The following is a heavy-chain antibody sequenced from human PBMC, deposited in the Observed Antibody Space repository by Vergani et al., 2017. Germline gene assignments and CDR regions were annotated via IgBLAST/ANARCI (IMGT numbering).Heavy chain of an antibody. J-gene: IGHJ4*02. CDR3: AKLTYYYDSSGRDY. Sequence: VQLQESGPGLVKPSGTLSLTCAVSGGSISSSNWWSWVRQPPGKGLEWVSAISGSGGSTYYADSVKGRFTISRDNSKNTLYLQMNSLRAEDTAVYYCAKLTYYYDSSGRDYWGQGTLVTVSS. V-gene: IGHV3-23*01. CDR1: GGSISSSN. D-gene: IGHD3-22*01. CDR2: ISGSGGST.